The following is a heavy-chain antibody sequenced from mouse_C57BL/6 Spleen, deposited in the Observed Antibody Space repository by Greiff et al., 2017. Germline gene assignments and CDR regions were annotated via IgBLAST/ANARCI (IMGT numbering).Heavy chain of an antibody. J-gene: IGHJ3*01. CDR2: IYPGDGDT. D-gene: IGHD2-2*01. Sequence: QVQLKESGAELVKPGASVKISCKASGYAFSSYWMNWVKQRPGKGLEWIGQIYPGDGDTNYNGKFKGKATLTADKSSSTAYMQLSSLTSEDSAVYFCARALNGYGFAYWGQGTLVTVSA. CDR3: ARALNGYGFAY. V-gene: IGHV1-80*01. CDR1: GYAFSSYW.